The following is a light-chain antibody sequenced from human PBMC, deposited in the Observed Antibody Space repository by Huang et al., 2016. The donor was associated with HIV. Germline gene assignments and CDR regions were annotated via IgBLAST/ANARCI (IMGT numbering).Light chain of an antibody. Sequence: EIVMAQSPATLSVSPGERAPLACRASLSFSSDLAWYQPKPGQAPRRLIYGASTRATGIPARFSGSGSGTECTLTISSLKSEDSAVYYCQQYNNWWTFGQGTKVEI. J-gene: IGKJ1*01. CDR3: QQYNNWWT. V-gene: IGKV3-15*01. CDR1: LSFSSD. CDR2: GAS.